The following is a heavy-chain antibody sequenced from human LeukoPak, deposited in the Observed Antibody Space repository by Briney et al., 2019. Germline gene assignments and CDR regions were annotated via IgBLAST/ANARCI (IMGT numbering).Heavy chain of an antibody. V-gene: IGHV3-30-3*01. Sequence: QPGGSLRLSCAASGFTFSSYAMHWVRQAPGKGLEWVAVISYDGSKTYYADSVKGRFTISRDSPKNTLYLQMNYLRAEDTAVYYCVREIGNSGSYDWGQGTLVTVA. CDR1: GFTFSSYA. J-gene: IGHJ4*02. CDR2: ISYDGSKT. D-gene: IGHD1-26*01. CDR3: VREIGNSGSYD.